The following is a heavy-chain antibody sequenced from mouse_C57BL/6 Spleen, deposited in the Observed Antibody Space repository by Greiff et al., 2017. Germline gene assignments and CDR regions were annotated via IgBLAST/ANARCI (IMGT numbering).Heavy chain of an antibody. Sequence: QVQLQQSDAELVKPGASVKISCKVSGYTFTDHTIHWMKQRPEQGLEWIGSIYPRDGSTKYNEKFKGKATLTADKSSSTAYMQLNSLTSEDSAVYVCARQDYGNYRAMDYWGQGTSVTVSS. CDR1: GYTFTDHT. J-gene: IGHJ4*01. CDR3: ARQDYGNYRAMDY. D-gene: IGHD2-1*01. CDR2: IYPRDGST. V-gene: IGHV1-78*01.